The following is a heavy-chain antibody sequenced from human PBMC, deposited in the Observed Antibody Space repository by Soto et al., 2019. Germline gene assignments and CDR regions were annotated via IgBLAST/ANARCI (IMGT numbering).Heavy chain of an antibody. Sequence: SETLSLTCIVSGVSMRNSYWTWIRQSAGKGLEWIGRISTSGNTNYNPSLNSRLTMSVDTSKNQVSLKLTSVTAADTAVYYCARGGGVPALGDPWGQGTLVTVSS. CDR3: ARGGGVPALGDP. J-gene: IGHJ5*02. CDR2: ISTSGNT. V-gene: IGHV4-4*07. D-gene: IGHD3-16*01. CDR1: GVSMRNSY.